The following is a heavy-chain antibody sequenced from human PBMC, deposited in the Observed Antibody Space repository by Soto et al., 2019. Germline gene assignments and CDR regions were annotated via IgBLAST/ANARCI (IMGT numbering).Heavy chain of an antibody. V-gene: IGHV1-18*01. Sequence: QVQLVQSGAEVKKPGASVKVSCKASGYTFTSYGISWVRQAPGQGLDWVGWINPYNGNTNYAQKIXGRVTMTTDTSTNTAYMELRSLRSDDTAVYYCARDWFGIDYWGQGTLVTVSS. CDR1: GYTFTSYG. CDR3: ARDWFGIDY. J-gene: IGHJ4*02. D-gene: IGHD3-16*01. CDR2: INPYNGNT.